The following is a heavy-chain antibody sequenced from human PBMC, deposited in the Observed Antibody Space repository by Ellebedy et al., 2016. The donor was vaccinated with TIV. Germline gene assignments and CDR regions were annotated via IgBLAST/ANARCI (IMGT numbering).Heavy chain of an antibody. CDR3: ARVAHDYGLGSFDY. Sequence: SETLSLXXTVSGGSLSSNYWSWIRQHAGKGLEWIGRIYTSGSTNYNPSLKSRVTMSVDTSKNQFSPKLSSVTAADTAVYYCARVAHDYGLGSFDYWGQGTLVTVSS. V-gene: IGHV4-4*07. CDR1: GGSLSSNY. CDR2: IYTSGST. D-gene: IGHD4-17*01. J-gene: IGHJ4*02.